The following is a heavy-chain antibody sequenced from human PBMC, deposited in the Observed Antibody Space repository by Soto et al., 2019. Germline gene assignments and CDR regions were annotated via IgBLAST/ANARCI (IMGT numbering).Heavy chain of an antibody. CDR3: ARLYYLDRRRTFDY. CDR2: IYYSGST. Sequence: SSETLCITCTFSVGSINSGDYYWNWIRQHPGKGLEWIGYIYYSGSTSYNPSLKSRVTISLDTSKNQFSLKLSSVTAADTAVYYCARLYYLDRRRTFDYWGQGTMVTLSS. J-gene: IGHJ4*02. CDR1: VGSINSGDYY. V-gene: IGHV4-31*03. D-gene: IGHD3-22*01.